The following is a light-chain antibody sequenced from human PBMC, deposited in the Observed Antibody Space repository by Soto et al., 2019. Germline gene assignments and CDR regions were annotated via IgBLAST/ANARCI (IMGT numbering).Light chain of an antibody. V-gene: IGLV1-40*01. CDR2: GNS. CDR1: SSNIGAGYD. J-gene: IGLJ2*01. CDR3: QSYDSSLSAV. Sequence: QSVLTQPPSVSGAPGQRVTISCTGSSSNIGAGYDVHWYQQLPGTAPKLLIYGNSNRPSGVPDRFSGSKSGTSASLAITWLQAEDEADYYCQSYDSSLSAVFGGGTKPPS.